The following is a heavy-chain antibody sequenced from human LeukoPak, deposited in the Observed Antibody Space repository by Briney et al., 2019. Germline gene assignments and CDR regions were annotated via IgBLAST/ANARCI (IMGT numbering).Heavy chain of an antibody. CDR1: GYSLTGYY. Sequence: ASVKVSCKASGYSLTGYYMHWLRPAHGQGLEWMGWINPNSGDTGYAQKFQGRVTMTRDMSISTIYMELTRLRSDDTALYYCARWDGYSSSPDYWGQGTLVTVSS. CDR2: INPNSGDT. D-gene: IGHD6-13*01. CDR3: ARWDGYSSSPDY. J-gene: IGHJ4*02. V-gene: IGHV1-2*02.